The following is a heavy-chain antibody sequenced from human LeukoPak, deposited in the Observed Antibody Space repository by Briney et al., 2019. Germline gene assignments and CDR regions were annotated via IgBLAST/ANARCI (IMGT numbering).Heavy chain of an antibody. D-gene: IGHD3-16*01. J-gene: IGHJ4*02. CDR1: GGSISSSSYY. CDR2: IYYSGST. Sequence: SETLSLTCTVSGGSISSSSYYWGWIRQPPGKGLEWIGSIYYSGSTYYNPSLKSRVTMSVDTSKNQFSLKLSSVTAADTAVYYCAGLWGHLGYWGQGTLVTVSS. CDR3: AGLWGHLGY. V-gene: IGHV4-39*07.